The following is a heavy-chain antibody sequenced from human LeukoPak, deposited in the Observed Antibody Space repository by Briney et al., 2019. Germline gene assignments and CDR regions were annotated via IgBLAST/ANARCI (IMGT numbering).Heavy chain of an antibody. D-gene: IGHD4-17*01. CDR2: ISYNGGTT. Sequence: PGGSLRPSCAASGFSLSSYGMHWVRQAPGKGLEYVSAISYNGGTTYYANSVKGRFIISRDNSKNALYLQMGSLRADDTAVYYCARVRVDYGDAFDIWGQGTMVTVSS. CDR1: GFSLSSYG. J-gene: IGHJ3*02. V-gene: IGHV3-64*01. CDR3: ARVRVDYGDAFDI.